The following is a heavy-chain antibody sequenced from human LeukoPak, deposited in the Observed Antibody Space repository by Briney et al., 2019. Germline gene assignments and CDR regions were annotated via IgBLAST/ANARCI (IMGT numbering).Heavy chain of an antibody. CDR1: GFTFSSYA. Sequence: GGSLRLSCAASGFTFSSYAMSWVRQAPGKGLEWVSAISGSGGSTYYADSVKGRFTISRDNSKNTLYLQMNSLRAEDTAVYYCAKGAPGSEEVAGDFDYWGQGTLVTVSS. V-gene: IGHV3-23*01. D-gene: IGHD6-19*01. J-gene: IGHJ4*02. CDR2: ISGSGGST. CDR3: AKGAPGSEEVAGDFDY.